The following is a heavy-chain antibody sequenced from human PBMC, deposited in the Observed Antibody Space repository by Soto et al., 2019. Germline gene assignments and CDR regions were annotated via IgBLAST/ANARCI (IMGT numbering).Heavy chain of an antibody. CDR1: SGSISSSNW. CDR2: IYHSGST. J-gene: IGHJ3*02. D-gene: IGHD6-19*01. CDR3: ARDDDSAVAGPDAFDI. Sequence: SETLSLTCAVSSGSISSSNWWSWVRQPPGKGLEWIGEIYHSGSTNYNPSLKSRVTISVDKSKNQFSLKLSSVTAADTAVYYCARDDDSAVAGPDAFDIWGQGTMVTVSS. V-gene: IGHV4-4*02.